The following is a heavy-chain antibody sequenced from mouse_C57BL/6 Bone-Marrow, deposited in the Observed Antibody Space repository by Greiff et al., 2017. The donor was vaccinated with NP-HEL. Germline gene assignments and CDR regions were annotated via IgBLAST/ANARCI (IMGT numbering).Heavy chain of an antibody. J-gene: IGHJ3*01. CDR1: GYSITSGYY. D-gene: IGHD1-1*01. Sequence: EVKLQESGPGLVKPSQSLSLTCSVTGYSITSGYYWNWIRQFPGNKLEWMGYISYDGSNNYNPSLKNRISITRDTSKNQFFLKLNSVTTEDTATYYCARDHYYGSFAYWGQGTLVTVSA. CDR3: ARDHYYGSFAY. V-gene: IGHV3-6*01. CDR2: ISYDGSN.